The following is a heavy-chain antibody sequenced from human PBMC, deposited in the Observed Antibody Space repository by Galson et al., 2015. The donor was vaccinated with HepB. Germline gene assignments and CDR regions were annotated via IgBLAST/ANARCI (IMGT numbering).Heavy chain of an antibody. CDR2: ISRNGGKT. CDR1: GVTFSDYA. CDR3: VKERYEYSSSSDYFDY. J-gene: IGHJ4*02. D-gene: IGHD6-6*01. V-gene: IGHV3-23*01. Sequence: SLRVACVASGVTFSDYAMIWVRQAPGEGLEWVSGISRNGGKTYQADYVKGRFMISRDNSKPTLYLHMNSLRAEDTAEYHCVKERYEYSSSSDYFDYWGQGTLVTVSS.